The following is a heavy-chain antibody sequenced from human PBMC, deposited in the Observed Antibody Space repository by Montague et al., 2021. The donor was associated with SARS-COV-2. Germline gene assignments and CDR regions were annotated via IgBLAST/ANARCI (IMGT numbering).Heavy chain of an antibody. CDR1: GFTFSYFE. J-gene: IGHJ4*02. CDR3: ARDLVVTDGISDY. D-gene: IGHD2-8*02. V-gene: IGHV3-48*03. CDR2: ISGAGTTI. Sequence: SLRLSCAASGFTFSYFEMSWVRQAPGKGLEWISYISGAGTTIYYADSVKGRFTISRDNAKNSLYLQMNSLRAEDTVVYYCARDLVVTDGISDYWGQGTLVTVSS.